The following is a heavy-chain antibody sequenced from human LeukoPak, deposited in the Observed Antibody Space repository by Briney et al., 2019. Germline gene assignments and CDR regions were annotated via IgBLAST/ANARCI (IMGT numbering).Heavy chain of an antibody. CDR1: GGSISSSSYF. CDR2: ISGSGDTT. J-gene: IGHJ3*02. CDR3: AKGLSAVTTRPDDTFDI. Sequence: ETLSLTCTVSGGSISSSSYFWGWIRQAPGKGLEWVSSISGSGDTTYYADSVKGRFTISRGNSKNTLYLQIHFLRAEDTAVYYCAKGLSAVTTRPDDTFDIWGQGTMVIVSS. D-gene: IGHD4-17*01. V-gene: IGHV3-23*01.